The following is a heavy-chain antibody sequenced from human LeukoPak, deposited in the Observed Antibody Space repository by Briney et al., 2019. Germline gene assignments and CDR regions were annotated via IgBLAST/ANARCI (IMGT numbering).Heavy chain of an antibody. CDR3: ARAGSSLYYFDY. CDR2: INPSGGST. Sequence: GASVKVSCKASGYTFTDYDITWVRQAPGQGLEWMGIINPSGGSTSYAQKFQGRVTMTRDMSTSTVYMELSSLRSEDTAVYYCARAGSSLYYFDYWGQGTLVIVSS. D-gene: IGHD6-6*01. CDR1: GYTFTDYD. J-gene: IGHJ4*02. V-gene: IGHV1-46*01.